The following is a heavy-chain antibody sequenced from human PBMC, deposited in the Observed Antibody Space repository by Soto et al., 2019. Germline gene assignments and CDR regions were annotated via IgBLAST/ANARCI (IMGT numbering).Heavy chain of an antibody. CDR1: GDSVSSNSAA. CDR3: ARLSVQQWLVVPESPFDY. V-gene: IGHV6-1*01. D-gene: IGHD6-19*01. CDR2: TYYRSKWYN. Sequence: SQTLSLTCAISGDSVSSNSAAWNWIRQSPSRGLEWLGRTYYRSKWYNDYAVSVKSRITINPDTSKNQFSLQLNSVTPEDTAVYYCARLSVQQWLVVPESPFDYWGQGTLVTVSS. J-gene: IGHJ4*02.